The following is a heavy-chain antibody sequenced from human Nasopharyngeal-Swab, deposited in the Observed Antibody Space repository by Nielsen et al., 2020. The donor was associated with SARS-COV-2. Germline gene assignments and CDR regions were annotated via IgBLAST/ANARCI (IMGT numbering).Heavy chain of an antibody. CDR1: GYTLTEIS. D-gene: IGHD2-2*01. CDR3: ATSAPYCSSTSCSYWFDP. V-gene: IGHV1-24*01. J-gene: IGHJ5*02. CDR2: FDPEDGET. Sequence: ASVKVSCKVSGYTLTEISMHWVRQAPGKGLEGMGGFDPEDGETIYAQKFQGRVTMTEDTSTDTAYMELSSLRSEDTAVYYCATSAPYCSSTSCSYWFDPWGQGTLVTVSS.